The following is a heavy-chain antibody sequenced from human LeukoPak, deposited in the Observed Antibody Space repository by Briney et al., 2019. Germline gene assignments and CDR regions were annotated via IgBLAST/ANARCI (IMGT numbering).Heavy chain of an antibody. Sequence: GGSLRLSCVVSGFTFRNFWMRWVREAPGKGLEWVSNIKGDGSEKYYAESVKGGFTISRDNAENALYLQMNSVRGEDSAIYYCGKKTGSTAEAFDYWGQGTLLTVSS. D-gene: IGHD1-1*01. CDR1: GFTFRNFW. CDR2: IKGDGSEK. J-gene: IGHJ4*02. CDR3: GKKTGSTAEAFDY. V-gene: IGHV3-7*01.